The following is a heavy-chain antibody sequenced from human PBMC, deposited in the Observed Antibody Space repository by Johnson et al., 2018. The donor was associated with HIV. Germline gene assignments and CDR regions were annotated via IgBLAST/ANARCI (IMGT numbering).Heavy chain of an antibody. Sequence: VQLVESGGGLVQPGGSLRVSCVASGFTFSTYGMTWVRQAPGKGLEWVSAISGTGGTTYYADSVRGRFSISRDKSKDTLYLQMSSLRAEDTAVYYCAKGRGYDYDALDFWGQGTMVTVSS. V-gene: IGHV3-23*04. D-gene: IGHD5-12*01. CDR1: GFTFSTYG. CDR2: ISGTGGTT. J-gene: IGHJ3*01. CDR3: AKGRGYDYDALDF.